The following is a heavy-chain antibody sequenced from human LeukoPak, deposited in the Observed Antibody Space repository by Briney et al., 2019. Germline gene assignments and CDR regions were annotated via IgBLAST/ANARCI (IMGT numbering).Heavy chain of an antibody. CDR3: ARLGQQLATYYYYYYYMDV. J-gene: IGHJ6*03. D-gene: IGHD6-13*01. CDR1: GGSFSGYY. Sequence: SETLSLTCAVYGGSFSGYYWSWIRQPPGKGLEWIGEINHSGSTNYNPSLKSRVTISVDTSKNQFSLKLSSVTAADTAVYYCARLGQQLATYYYYYYYMDVWGKGTTVTVSS. V-gene: IGHV4-34*01. CDR2: INHSGST.